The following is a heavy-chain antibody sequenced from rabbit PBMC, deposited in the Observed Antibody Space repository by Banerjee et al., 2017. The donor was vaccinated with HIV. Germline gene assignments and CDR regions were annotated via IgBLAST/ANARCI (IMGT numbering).Heavy chain of an antibody. J-gene: IGHJ4*01. CDR1: GFSFSSVYY. Sequence: QEQLEESGGDLVKPGGTLTLTCTASGFSFSSVYYMWWVRQAPGKGLEWIGCINTGSGSAYYANWVISRFTISRSTSLNTVDLKMTSLTAADTATYFCARGVYLSNQNLWGPGTLVTVS. CDR2: INTGSGSA. CDR3: ARGVYLSNQNL. V-gene: IGHV1S43*01. D-gene: IGHD1-1*01.